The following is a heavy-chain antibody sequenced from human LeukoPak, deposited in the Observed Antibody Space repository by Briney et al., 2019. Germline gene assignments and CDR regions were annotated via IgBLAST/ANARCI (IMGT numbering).Heavy chain of an antibody. CDR1: GGTFSSYA. D-gene: IGHD3-10*01. CDR2: IIPILGIA. V-gene: IGHV1-69*04. CDR3: AREPLDYYGSGSYGYYFDY. Sequence: SVKVSCKASGGTFSSYAISWVRQAPGQGLEWTGRIIPILGIANYAQKFQGRVTITADKSTSTAYMELSSLRSEDTAVYYCAREPLDYYGSGSYGYYFDYWGQGTLVTVSS. J-gene: IGHJ4*02.